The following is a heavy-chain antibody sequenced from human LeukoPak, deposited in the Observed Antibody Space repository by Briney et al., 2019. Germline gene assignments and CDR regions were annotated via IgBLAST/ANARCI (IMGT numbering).Heavy chain of an antibody. Sequence: AETVPYKASGGTFLNYALRWVRQPPGQGLEWMGGIIPIFGTANYEQKLQGRVTITADESTSTAYIELSSLRSEDTAGYYCARERRLLWFGEGSKGFDYWGQGALVTVSS. V-gene: IGHV1-69*13. D-gene: IGHD3-10*01. CDR1: GGTFLNYA. CDR3: ARERRLLWFGEGSKGFDY. CDR2: IIPIFGTA. J-gene: IGHJ4*02.